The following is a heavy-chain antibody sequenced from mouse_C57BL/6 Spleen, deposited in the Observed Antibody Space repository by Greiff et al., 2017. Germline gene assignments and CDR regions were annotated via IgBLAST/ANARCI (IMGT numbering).Heavy chain of an antibody. J-gene: IGHJ2*01. CDR3: ARDRDGSSSFDD. V-gene: IGHV5-4*01. D-gene: IGHD1-1*01. CDR1: GFTFSSYA. Sequence: EVKLVESGGGLVKPGGSLKLSCAASGFTFSSYAMSWVRQTPDKRLEWVATISDGGSYTYYPDNVKGRFTISRDNAKNNLYLQMSHLKSEDTAMYYCARDRDGSSSFDDWGQGTTLTVSS. CDR2: ISDGGSYT.